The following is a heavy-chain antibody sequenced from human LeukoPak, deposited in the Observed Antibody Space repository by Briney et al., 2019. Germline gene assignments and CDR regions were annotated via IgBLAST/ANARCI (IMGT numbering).Heavy chain of an antibody. V-gene: IGHV3-23*01. CDR2: ISGSGGST. D-gene: IGHD3-10*01. Sequence: GGSLRLSCAASGFTFSSYAMSWVRQAPGKGLEWVSAISGSGGSTYYADSVKGRFAISRDNSKNTLYLQMNSLRAEDTAVYYCAKSLNGSGSYFFDYWGQGTLVTVSS. CDR3: AKSLNGSGSYFFDY. CDR1: GFTFSSYA. J-gene: IGHJ4*02.